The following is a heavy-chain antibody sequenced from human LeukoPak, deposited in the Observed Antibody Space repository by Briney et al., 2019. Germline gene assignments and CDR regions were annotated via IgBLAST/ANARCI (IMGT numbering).Heavy chain of an antibody. V-gene: IGHV4-39*07. CDR2: IYYSGST. D-gene: IGHD3-10*01. CDR3: ARERSGSKFDP. J-gene: IGHJ5*02. Sequence: PSETLSLTCTVSGGSISSSSYYWGWIRQPPGKGLEWIGSIYYSGSTYYNPSLKSRVTISVDTSKNQFSLKLSSVTAADTAVYYCARERSGSKFDPWGQGTLVTVSS. CDR1: GGSISSSSYY.